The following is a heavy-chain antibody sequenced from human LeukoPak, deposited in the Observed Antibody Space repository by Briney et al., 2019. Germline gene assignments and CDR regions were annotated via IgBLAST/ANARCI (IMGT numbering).Heavy chain of an antibody. V-gene: IGHV1-69*05. CDR3: ARGEYSMARGAPD. D-gene: IGHD3-10*01. CDR2: IIPLFDTV. J-gene: IGHJ4*02. CDR1: GGTFYNYT. Sequence: SVKVSCKPSGGTFYNYTISWVRQAPGQGLEWMGGIIPLFDTVNYAQKFQGRVTITTDESTTTAYMELSSLRYEDTAVYYCARGEYSMARGAPDWGQGTLDTVSS.